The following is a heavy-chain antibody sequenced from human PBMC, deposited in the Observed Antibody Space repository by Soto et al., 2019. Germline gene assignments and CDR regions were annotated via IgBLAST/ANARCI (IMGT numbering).Heavy chain of an antibody. CDR3: ARDHSIGWSSVDYGMDV. CDR1: GGSISSYY. J-gene: IGHJ6*02. Sequence: PSETLSLTCTVSGGSISSYYWSWIRQPPGKGLEWIGYIYYSGSTNYNPSLKSRVTISVDTSKNQFSLKLSSVTAADTAVYYCARDHSIGWSSVDYGMDVWGQGTTVTVSS. CDR2: IYYSGST. D-gene: IGHD6-19*01. V-gene: IGHV4-59*01.